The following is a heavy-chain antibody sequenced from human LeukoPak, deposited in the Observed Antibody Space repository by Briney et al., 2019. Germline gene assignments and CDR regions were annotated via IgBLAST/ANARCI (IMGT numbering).Heavy chain of an antibody. V-gene: IGHV5-51*01. Sequence: GESLKISCKGSGYSFTSYWVGWVRQMPGKGLEWMGINYPGDSDTRYSPSFQGQVTISADKSISTAYLQWSSLKASDTAMYYCARSEQSYYYGSGSRYYYYYYYMDVWGKGTTVTVSS. CDR2: NYPGDSDT. CDR3: ARSEQSYYYGSGSRYYYYYYYMDV. D-gene: IGHD3-10*01. J-gene: IGHJ6*03. CDR1: GYSFTSYW.